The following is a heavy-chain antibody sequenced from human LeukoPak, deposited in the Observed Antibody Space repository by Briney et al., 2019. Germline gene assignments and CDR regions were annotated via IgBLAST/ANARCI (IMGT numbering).Heavy chain of an antibody. CDR1: GSRFTSYW. J-gene: IGHJ3*02. CDR2: IYPGDSDT. V-gene: IGHV5-51*01. Sequence: GASLKISFKGSGSRFTSYWIGWVRQMPGKGLDWMGIIYPGDSDTRYSPSFQGQVTISADKSISTAYLQWSSLKASDTAMYYCARRPTYYDFWSGPSGDAFDIWGQGTMVTVSS. D-gene: IGHD3-3*01. CDR3: ARRPTYYDFWSGPSGDAFDI.